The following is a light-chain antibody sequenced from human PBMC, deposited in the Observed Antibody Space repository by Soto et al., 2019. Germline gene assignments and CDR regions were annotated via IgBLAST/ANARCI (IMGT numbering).Light chain of an antibody. V-gene: IGKV1-27*01. CDR1: QDISNY. CDR2: AAS. Sequence: GVRVTITCRTSQDISNYLAWYQQKPGKVPNLLIYAASTLQSGVPSRFSVGGSGTDFSLTISSLQPEYVATYYCQKYNSAPHTFGGGTKVEIQ. CDR3: QKYNSAPHT. J-gene: IGKJ4*01.